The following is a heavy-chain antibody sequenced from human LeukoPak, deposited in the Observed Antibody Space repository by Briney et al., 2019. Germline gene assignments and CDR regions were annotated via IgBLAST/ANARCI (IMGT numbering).Heavy chain of an antibody. V-gene: IGHV3-7*01. D-gene: IGHD3-10*01. J-gene: IGHJ4*02. CDR1: GFTFTTYW. CDR2: INQDGTEK. CDR3: ARDSDHVRDY. Sequence: GESLRLSCAASGFTFTTYWMTWVRQAPGKGLEWVANINQDGTEKYYVDSVKGRFIISRDNAKNSLYLQMNSLRAEDTAVYYCARDSDHVRDYWGQGTLVTVSS.